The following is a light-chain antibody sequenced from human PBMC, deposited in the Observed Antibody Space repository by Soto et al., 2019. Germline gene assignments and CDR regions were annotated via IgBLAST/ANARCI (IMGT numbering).Light chain of an antibody. Sequence: AIPMTQSPSSLSASVGDRVTITCRASQGIRNDLGWYQQKPGKAPKLLIYAASSLQSGVPSRSSGSGSGTDFTLTISSLQPEDFATYYCLQDYNYPPTFGQGTKVEIK. CDR2: AAS. J-gene: IGKJ1*01. CDR1: QGIRND. V-gene: IGKV1-6*01. CDR3: LQDYNYPPT.